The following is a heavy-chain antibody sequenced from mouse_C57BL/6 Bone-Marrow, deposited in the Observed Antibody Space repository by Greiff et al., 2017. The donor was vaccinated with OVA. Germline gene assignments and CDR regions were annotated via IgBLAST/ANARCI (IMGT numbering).Heavy chain of an antibody. D-gene: IGHD2-3*01. Sequence: QVQLKQSGAELARPGASVKLSCKASGYTFTSYGISWVKQRTGQGLEWIGEIYPRSGNTYYNEKFKGKAKLTADKSSSTAYMELRSLTSEDSAVYFGARCGYFGNYYAMDYWGQGTSVTVSS. V-gene: IGHV1-81*01. CDR2: IYPRSGNT. CDR3: ARCGYFGNYYAMDY. J-gene: IGHJ4*01. CDR1: GYTFTSYG.